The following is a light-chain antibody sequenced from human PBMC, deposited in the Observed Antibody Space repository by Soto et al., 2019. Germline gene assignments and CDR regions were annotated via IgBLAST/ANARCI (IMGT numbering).Light chain of an antibody. CDR3: SSYSTSFFYV. Sequence: QSVLTQSPSASGTPGQRVTISCSGTSSDIGFYNYVSWYQQYPGKAPNLLIYGVTNRPSGVSYRFSGSKSGSTASLTISGLRDEDEADYYCSSYSTSFFYVFGTGTKLTVL. CDR2: GVT. CDR1: SSDIGFYNY. J-gene: IGLJ1*01. V-gene: IGLV2-14*03.